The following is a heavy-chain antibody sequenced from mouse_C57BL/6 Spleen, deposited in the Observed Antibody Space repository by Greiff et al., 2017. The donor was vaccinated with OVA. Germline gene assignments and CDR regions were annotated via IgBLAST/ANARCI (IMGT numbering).Heavy chain of an antibody. D-gene: IGHD1-1*01. CDR3: ARSYYDGSSYYAMDY. CDR2: ISSGSSTI. Sequence: DVQLVESGGGLVKPGGSLKLSCAASGFTFSDYGMHWVRQAPEKGLEWVAYISSGSSTIYYADTVKGRFTISSDNAKNTLFLQMTSLRSEDTAMYYCARSYYDGSSYYAMDYWGQGTSVTVSS. V-gene: IGHV5-17*01. J-gene: IGHJ4*01. CDR1: GFTFSDYG.